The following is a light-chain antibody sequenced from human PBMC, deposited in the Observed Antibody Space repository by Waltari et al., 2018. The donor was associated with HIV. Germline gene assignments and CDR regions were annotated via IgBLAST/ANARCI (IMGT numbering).Light chain of an antibody. CDR2: WAS. V-gene: IGKV4-1*01. Sequence: IAMTQSPDSLAVSLGEKVTINCKSSQTVLHSSSNKNHLAWYQQKAGQRPKLLIYWASTRESGVPDRFIGSGSGTYFSLTIGSLQAEDVAVYYCQQYHSFPLTFGGGTTVEIK. CDR1: QTVLHSSSNKNH. CDR3: QQYHSFPLT. J-gene: IGKJ4*01.